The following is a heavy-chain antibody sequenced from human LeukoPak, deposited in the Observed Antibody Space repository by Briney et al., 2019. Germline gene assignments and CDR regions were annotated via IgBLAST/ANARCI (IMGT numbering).Heavy chain of an antibody. V-gene: IGHV4-61*01. CDR2: IYYSGST. J-gene: IGHJ5*02. CDR1: GGSFSSGSYY. CDR3: ASTVVVAATRSFDP. Sequence: SETLSLTCTVSGGSFSSGSYYWSWIRQPPGKGLEWLGYIYYSGSTNYNPSLKSRVTISVDTSKNQFSLKLSSVTAADTAVYYCASTVVVAATRSFDPWGQGTLVTVSS. D-gene: IGHD2-15*01.